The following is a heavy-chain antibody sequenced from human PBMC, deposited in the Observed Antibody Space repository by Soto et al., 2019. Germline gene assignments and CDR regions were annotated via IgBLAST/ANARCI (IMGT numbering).Heavy chain of an antibody. CDR2: IIPIFGTA. Sequence: ASVKVSCKASGGTFSSYAISWVRQAPGQGLEWMGGIIPIFGTANYAQKFQGRVTITADESTSTAYMELSSLRSEDTAVYYCARDEGIAAAGICAYWGQGTLVTVSS. D-gene: IGHD6-13*01. CDR3: ARDEGIAAAGICAY. CDR1: GGTFSSYA. V-gene: IGHV1-69*13. J-gene: IGHJ4*02.